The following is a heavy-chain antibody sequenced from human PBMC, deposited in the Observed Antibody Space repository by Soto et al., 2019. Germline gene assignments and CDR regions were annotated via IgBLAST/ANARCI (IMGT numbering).Heavy chain of an antibody. CDR3: ARAKQWRWDNWFDP. J-gene: IGHJ5*02. CDR2: IYYSGST. Sequence: QVQLQESGPGLVKPSETLSLTCTVSGGSISSYYWSWIRQPPGKGLEWIGYIYYSGSTNYNPSLKSRVTISVDTSKNQFSLKLSSVTAADTAVYYCARAKQWRWDNWFDPWGQGTLVTVSS. CDR1: GGSISSYY. V-gene: IGHV4-59*01. D-gene: IGHD6-19*01.